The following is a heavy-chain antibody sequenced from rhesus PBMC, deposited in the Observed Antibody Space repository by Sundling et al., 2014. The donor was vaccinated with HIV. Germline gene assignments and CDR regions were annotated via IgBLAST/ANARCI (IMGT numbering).Heavy chain of an antibody. CDR1: GGSISSSYW. Sequence: QVQLQESGPGLVKPSETLFLTCDVSGGSISSSYWWSWIRQPPGKGLEWIGRISGSGGSTDYNPSLESRVTISKDTSKNQFSLKLSSVTAADTAVYYCASPWNSWSGFDYWGQGVLVAVSS. J-gene: IGHJ4*01. CDR3: ASPWNSWSGFDY. D-gene: IGHD6-13*01. CDR2: ISGSGGST. V-gene: IGHV4-92*01.